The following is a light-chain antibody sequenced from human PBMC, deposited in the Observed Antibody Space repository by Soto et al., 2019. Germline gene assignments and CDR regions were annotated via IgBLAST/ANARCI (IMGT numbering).Light chain of an antibody. V-gene: IGLV4-60*02. Sequence: QPVLTQSSSASASLGSSVMLTCTLSSGHSGYIIAWHQQQPGKAPRFLMKLEGSGSYNKGSGVPDRFSGSSSGADRYLTISNLQFEDEADYYCETWDINTRVFGGGTKLTVL. CDR3: ETWDINTRV. CDR2: LEGSGSY. CDR1: SGHSGYI. J-gene: IGLJ3*02.